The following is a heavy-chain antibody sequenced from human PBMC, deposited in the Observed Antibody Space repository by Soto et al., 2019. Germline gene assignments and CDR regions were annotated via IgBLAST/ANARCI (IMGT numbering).Heavy chain of an antibody. Sequence: QVQLVQSGAEVKKPGSSVKVSCKASGGTFSSYTISWVRQAPGQGLEWMGRIIPILGIANYAQKFQGRVTITADKSTSTADMELSSLRSEDTAVYYCASLPSPGIAVAGLGYWGQGTLVTVSS. CDR2: IIPILGIA. J-gene: IGHJ4*02. D-gene: IGHD6-19*01. CDR1: GGTFSSYT. V-gene: IGHV1-69*02. CDR3: ASLPSPGIAVAGLGY.